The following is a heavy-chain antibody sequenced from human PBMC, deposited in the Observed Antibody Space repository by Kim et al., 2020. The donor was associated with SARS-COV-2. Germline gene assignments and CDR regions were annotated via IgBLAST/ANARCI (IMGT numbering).Heavy chain of an antibody. Sequence: PSLKSRVTISVDTSKNQFSLKLSSVTAADTAVYYCASLRGSYTRGWYFDLWGRGTLVTVSS. V-gene: IGHV4-30-2*04. D-gene: IGHD1-26*01. CDR3: ASLRGSYTRGWYFDL. J-gene: IGHJ2*01.